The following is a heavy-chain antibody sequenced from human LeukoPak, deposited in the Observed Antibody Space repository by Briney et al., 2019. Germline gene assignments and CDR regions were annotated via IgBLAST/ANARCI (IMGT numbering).Heavy chain of an antibody. CDR3: ARDSWFGELSLPDY. CDR1: GGSISSSSYY. CDR2: IYYSGST. V-gene: IGHV4-39*07. D-gene: IGHD3-10*01. J-gene: IGHJ4*02. Sequence: PSETLSLTCTVSGGSISSSSYYWGWIRQPPGKGLEWIGSIYYSGSTYYNPSLKSRVTISVDTSKNQFSLKLSSVTAADTAVYYCARDSWFGELSLPDYWGQGTLVTVSS.